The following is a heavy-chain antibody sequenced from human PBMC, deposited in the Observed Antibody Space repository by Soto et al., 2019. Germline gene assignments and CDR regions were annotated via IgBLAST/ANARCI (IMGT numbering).Heavy chain of an antibody. V-gene: IGHV2-5*02. CDR3: AHSRWSYSLKYFDY. Sequence: QITLKESGPTLVKPTQTLTLTCTFSGFSLSTSGVGVGWIRQPPGKALEWLALIYWDDDKRYSPSLKSRLTPTKXTXTNQVVLTMTNMDPVDTATYYCAHSRWSYSLKYFDYWGQGTLVTVSS. D-gene: IGHD1-26*01. J-gene: IGHJ4*02. CDR2: IYWDDDK. CDR1: GFSLSTSGVG.